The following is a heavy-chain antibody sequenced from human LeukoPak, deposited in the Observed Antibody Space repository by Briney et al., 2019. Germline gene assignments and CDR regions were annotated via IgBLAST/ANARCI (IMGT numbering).Heavy chain of an antibody. CDR2: IYPGDSDT. V-gene: IGHV5-51*01. J-gene: IGHJ4*02. D-gene: IGHD3-9*01. Sequence: GESLKISCKGSGYSFTSYWIGWVRQVPGKGLEWMGIIYPGDSDTRYSPSFQGQVTISADKSISTAYLQWSSLKASDTAMYYCARLILRYFDWPTPYYFDYWGQGTLVTVSS. CDR1: GYSFTSYW. CDR3: ARLILRYFDWPTPYYFDY.